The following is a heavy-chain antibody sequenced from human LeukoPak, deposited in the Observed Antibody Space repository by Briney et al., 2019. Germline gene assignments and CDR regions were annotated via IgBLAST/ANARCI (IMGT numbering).Heavy chain of an antibody. CDR2: IIPIFGTA. Sequence: SVKVSCKASGGTFSSYAISWVRQAPGQGLEWMGGIIPIFGTANYAQKFQGRVTITADESTSTAYMELSSLRSEDTAVYYRASSLRLGELSLYYWGQGTLVTVSS. CDR3: ASSLRLGELSLYY. J-gene: IGHJ4*02. D-gene: IGHD3-16*02. CDR1: GGTFSSYA. V-gene: IGHV1-69*13.